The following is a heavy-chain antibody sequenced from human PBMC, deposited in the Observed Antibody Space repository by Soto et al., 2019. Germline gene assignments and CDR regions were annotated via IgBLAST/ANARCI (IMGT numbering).Heavy chain of an antibody. CDR2: IVVGSGNT. D-gene: IGHD3-10*01. J-gene: IGHJ6*01. Sequence: GASAKVSCNASGFTFTSSAVEWVRHARGQRLESIAWIVVGSGNTNYAQKFQERVNITRDMSTSTAYMELSSLRTEDTAVYYCPADSRSYGSGGHYFYYGMDVWGQGTTVPVYS. CDR3: PADSRSYGSGGHYFYYGMDV. V-gene: IGHV1-58*01. CDR1: GFTFTSSA.